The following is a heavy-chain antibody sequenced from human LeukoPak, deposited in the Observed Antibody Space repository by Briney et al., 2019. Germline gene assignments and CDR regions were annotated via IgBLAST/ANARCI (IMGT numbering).Heavy chain of an antibody. CDR3: ARELGGTVGFDY. J-gene: IGHJ4*02. V-gene: IGHV4-4*02. CDR2: IYTSGST. Sequence: SGTLSLTCVVSGGSISSRNWWIWVRQPPGEGLEWIGRIYTSGSTNYNPSLKTRVTISLDTSKNQFSLKLTSVTAADTAIYYCARELGGTVGFDYWGQGTLVTVSS. D-gene: IGHD1-26*01. CDR1: GGSISSRNW.